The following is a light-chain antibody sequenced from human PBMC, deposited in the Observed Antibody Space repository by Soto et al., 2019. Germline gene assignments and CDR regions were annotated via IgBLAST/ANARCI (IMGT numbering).Light chain of an antibody. J-gene: IGKJ5*01. CDR2: ATS. CDR3: QQHFHTPPV. Sequence: DTQMTQSPSSLSASVGDRISITCRASQTVSTYLNWYQQKPGKAPTLLISATSTLQSGVPSRFSGSGSGTEFTLTITSLQPEDFATYYCQQHFHTPPVFGQGTRLEIK. V-gene: IGKV1-39*01. CDR1: QTVSTY.